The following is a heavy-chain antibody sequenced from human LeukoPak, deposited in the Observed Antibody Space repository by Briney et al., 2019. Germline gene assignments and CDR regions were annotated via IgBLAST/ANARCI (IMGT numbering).Heavy chain of an antibody. Sequence: ASVKVSCKVSVYTLTELSMHWVRQAHGKGLEWMGGFDPEDGETIYAQKFQGRVTMTEDTSTDTAYMELSSLRSEDTAVYYCTTHLITMVRDTSYYWGQGTLVTVSS. J-gene: IGHJ4*02. CDR1: VYTLTELS. V-gene: IGHV1-24*01. D-gene: IGHD3-10*01. CDR2: FDPEDGET. CDR3: TTHLITMVRDTSYY.